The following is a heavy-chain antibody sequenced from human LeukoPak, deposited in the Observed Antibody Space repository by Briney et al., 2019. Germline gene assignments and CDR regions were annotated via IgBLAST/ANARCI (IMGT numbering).Heavy chain of an antibody. CDR1: GYTFTDYY. V-gene: IGHV1-2*02. CDR3: ARDLLYSSSWYGAFDI. Sequence: GASVKVSCKASGYTFTDYYMHWVRQAPGQGLEWMGWINPISGGTNYAQKFQGRVTMTRDMSIGTAYMELSRLTSDDTAVFYCARDLLYSSSWYGAFDIWGQGTMVTVSS. D-gene: IGHD6-13*01. J-gene: IGHJ3*02. CDR2: INPISGGT.